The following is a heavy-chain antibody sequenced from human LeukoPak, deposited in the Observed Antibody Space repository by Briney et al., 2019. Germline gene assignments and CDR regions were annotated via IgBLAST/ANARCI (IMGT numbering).Heavy chain of an antibody. V-gene: IGHV4-31*03. CDR2: IYYSGST. J-gene: IGHJ3*02. Sequence: PSETLSLTCTVSGGSISSGGYYWSWIRQHPGKGLEWIGYIYYSGSTYYNPSLKSRVTIPVDTPKNQFSLKLSSVTAADTAVYFCARRRVVVASTDGASGAFDIWGQGTMVTISS. CDR1: GGSISSGGYY. CDR3: ARRRVVVASTDGASGAFDI. D-gene: IGHD2-15*01.